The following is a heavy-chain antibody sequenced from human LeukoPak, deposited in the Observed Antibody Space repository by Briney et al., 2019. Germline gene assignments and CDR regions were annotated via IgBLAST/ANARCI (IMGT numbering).Heavy chain of an antibody. J-gene: IGHJ4*02. V-gene: IGHV4-30-4*01. D-gene: IGHD6-19*01. Sequence: SETLSLTCTVSGGSISSGDYYWSWIRQPPGKGLEWIGYIYYSGSTYYNPSLKSRVTISVDTSKNQFSLKLSSVTAADTAVYYCARETAVAGKYYFDYWGQGTLVTVSS. CDR3: ARETAVAGKYYFDY. CDR1: GGSISSGDYY. CDR2: IYYSGST.